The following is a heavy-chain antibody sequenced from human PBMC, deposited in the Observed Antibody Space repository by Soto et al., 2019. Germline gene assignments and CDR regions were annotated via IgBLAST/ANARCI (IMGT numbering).Heavy chain of an antibody. CDR2: ISHSGST. Sequence: SETLSLTCAVYGGSFSGYYWSWLRQPPGKGLEWIGEISHSGSTNYNPSLKSRVTISPDTSKNQFSLKLSSVTAADTAVYYCARQGLLVFRGVLGGQISYWGQGSLVTVSS. D-gene: IGHD3-10*01. CDR1: GGSFSGYY. CDR3: ARQGLLVFRGVLGGQISY. V-gene: IGHV4-34*01. J-gene: IGHJ4*02.